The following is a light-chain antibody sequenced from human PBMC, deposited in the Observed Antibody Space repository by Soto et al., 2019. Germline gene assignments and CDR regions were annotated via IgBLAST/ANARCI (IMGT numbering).Light chain of an antibody. CDR1: RSISNN. J-gene: IGKJ4*01. CDR2: GAS. Sequence: EMVMTQSPATLSVSPGERVTLSCRASRSISNNLAWYQQKPGQAPRLLIYGASTRATGIPARFSGSGSGKEFTLTINSLQSEDFAMYYCQPHNNWPVVTFGGGTRVEIK. V-gene: IGKV3-15*01. CDR3: QPHNNWPVVT.